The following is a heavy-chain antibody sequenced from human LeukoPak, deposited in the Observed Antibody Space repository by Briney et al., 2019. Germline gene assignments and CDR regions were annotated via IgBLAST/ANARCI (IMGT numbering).Heavy chain of an antibody. CDR1: GYTFATYG. Sequence: ASVKVSCKASGYTFATYGFCWVRQAPGHGLEWMGWISANSGKADYAQKFQGRVTMTTDTSTTTAYMELRSLRPDDTALYFCAKVAGDRMDHWGQGTLLTVSS. CDR2: ISANSGKA. V-gene: IGHV1-18*01. J-gene: IGHJ4*02. D-gene: IGHD6-13*01. CDR3: AKVAGDRMDH.